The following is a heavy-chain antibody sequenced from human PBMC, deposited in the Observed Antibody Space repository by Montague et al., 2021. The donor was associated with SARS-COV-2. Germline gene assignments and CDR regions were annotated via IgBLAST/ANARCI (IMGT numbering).Heavy chain of an antibody. CDR3: ARWDPQTLTLIGLRGKSASDY. D-gene: IGHD4-23*01. CDR2: INHSGNT. CDR1: GGSFSGYY. J-gene: IGHJ4*02. V-gene: IGHV4-34*01. Sequence: SETLSLTCAVYGGSFSGYYWTWIRQSPGKGLEWIAEINHSGNTYXNSSLRSRVTISVDTSKSQFSLKLSSVTAADTGVYYCARWDPQTLTLIGLRGKSASDYWGQGTLVTVSS.